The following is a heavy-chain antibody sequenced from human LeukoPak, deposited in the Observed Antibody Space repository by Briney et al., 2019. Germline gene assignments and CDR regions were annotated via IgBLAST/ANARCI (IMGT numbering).Heavy chain of an antibody. CDR2: ITIGSNYI. D-gene: IGHD4-11*01. CDR1: GFTFSSYA. J-gene: IGHJ6*03. CDR3: AKTTETPPYYMDV. V-gene: IGHV3-21*01. Sequence: GGSLRLSCAASGFTFSSYAMHWVRQAPGKGLEWVSSITIGSNYIYYADSVKGRFTISRDNARKSLSMQMNSPGAADKAGESCAKTTETPPYYMDVWGKGTTVTVSS.